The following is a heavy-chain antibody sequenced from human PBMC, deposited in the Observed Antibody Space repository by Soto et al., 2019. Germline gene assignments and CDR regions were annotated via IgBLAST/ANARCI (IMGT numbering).Heavy chain of an antibody. V-gene: IGHV1-24*01. D-gene: IGHD4-17*01. CDR1: GYTLTELS. Sequence: ASVKVSCKVSGYTLTELSMHWVRQAPGKGLEWMGGFDPEDGETIYAQKFQGRVTMTEDTSTDTAYMELSSLRSEDTAVYYCAIGEGDYGDYFSDAFDIWGQGTMVTVSS. CDR2: FDPEDGET. CDR3: AIGEGDYGDYFSDAFDI. J-gene: IGHJ3*02.